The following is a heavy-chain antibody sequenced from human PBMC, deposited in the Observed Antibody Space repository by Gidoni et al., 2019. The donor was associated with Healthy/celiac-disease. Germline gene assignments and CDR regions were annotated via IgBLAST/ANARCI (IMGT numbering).Heavy chain of an antibody. V-gene: IGHV2-5*02. Sequence: QITLKESGPTLVKPTQTLTLTCTFSGSSLSTSGVGVGWIRQPPGKALEWLALIYWDDDKRYSPSLKSRLTITKDTSKNQVVLTMTNMDPVDTATYYCAHVLRYFDWLSGPNHWFDPWGQGTLVTVSS. D-gene: IGHD3-9*01. CDR1: GSSLSTSGVG. CDR3: AHVLRYFDWLSGPNHWFDP. J-gene: IGHJ5*02. CDR2: IYWDDDK.